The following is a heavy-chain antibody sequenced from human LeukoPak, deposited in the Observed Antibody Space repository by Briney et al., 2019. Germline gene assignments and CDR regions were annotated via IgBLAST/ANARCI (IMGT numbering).Heavy chain of an antibody. J-gene: IGHJ3*02. CDR3: ARAPPTGAFDI. CDR1: GGSISSYY. CDR2: IYYSGST. Sequence: SETLSLTCTVSGGSISSYYWSWIRQPPGKGLEWIGYIYYSGSTNYNPSLKSRVTISVDTSKNQFSLKLSSVTAADTAVYYCARAPPTGAFDIWGQGTMVTVSS. V-gene: IGHV4-59*01.